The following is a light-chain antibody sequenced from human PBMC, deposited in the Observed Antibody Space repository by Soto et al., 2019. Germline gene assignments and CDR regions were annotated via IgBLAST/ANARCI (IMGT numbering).Light chain of an antibody. CDR1: QGVLYSSNNNNY. V-gene: IGKV4-1*01. J-gene: IGKJ5*01. Sequence: DSLMTQSPDSLAVSLGERATINCKSSQGVLYSSNNNNYLAWYQQKPGQPPKLLIYWASTRESGVPDRFSGSGSGTDFTLTISSLQAEDVAVYYCQQHHSTPLTFGQGTLLEIK. CDR3: QQHHSTPLT. CDR2: WAS.